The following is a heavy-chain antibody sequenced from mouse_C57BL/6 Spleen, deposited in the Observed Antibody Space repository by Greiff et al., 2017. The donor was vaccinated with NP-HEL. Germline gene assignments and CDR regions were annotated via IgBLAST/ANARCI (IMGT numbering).Heavy chain of an antibody. CDR1: GYTFTSYW. CDR3: ARSAIYYYGSY. CDR2: IHPNSGST. D-gene: IGHD1-1*01. J-gene: IGHJ2*01. V-gene: IGHV1-64*01. Sequence: QVQLKQPGAELVKPGASVKLSCKASGYTFTSYWMHWVKQRPGQGLEWIGMIHPNSGSTNYNEKFKSKATLTVDKSSSTAYMQLSSLTSEDSAVYYCARSAIYYYGSYWGQGTTLTVSS.